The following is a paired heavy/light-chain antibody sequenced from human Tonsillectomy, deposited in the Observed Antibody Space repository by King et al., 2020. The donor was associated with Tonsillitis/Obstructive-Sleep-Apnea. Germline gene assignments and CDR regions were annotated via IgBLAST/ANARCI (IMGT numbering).Light chain of an antibody. J-gene: IGKJ2*01. CDR2: WAS. Sequence: DIVMTQSPDSLAVSLGERATINCKSSQSVLYSSNNKNYLAWFQQKPGQPPKLLIYWASTRESGVPDRFSGSESGTDFTLTISSLQAEDVAVYFCQQYYGRPYTFGQGTRLEIK. V-gene: IGKV4-1*01. CDR1: QSVLYSSNNKNY. CDR3: QQYYGRPYT.
Heavy chain of an antibody. Sequence: QMQLVQSGPEVKKPGTSVKVSCKASGFTFTSSTVQWVRQARGQRLEWIGWIVVGSGATDYAQNFQERVTFTRDVSTSTAYMELSSLRSDDTAVYYCATDAGSGYNSDAFDIWGQGTVVTVSS. CDR1: GFTFTSST. J-gene: IGHJ3*02. D-gene: IGHD5-12*01. CDR2: IVVGSGAT. V-gene: IGHV1-58*01. CDR3: ATDAGSGYNSDAFDI.